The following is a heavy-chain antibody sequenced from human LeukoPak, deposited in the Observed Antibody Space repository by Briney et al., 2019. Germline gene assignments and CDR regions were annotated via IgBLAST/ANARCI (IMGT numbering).Heavy chain of an antibody. CDR3: ARDLVDGVGAPGAY. D-gene: IGHD1-26*01. J-gene: IGHJ4*01. V-gene: IGHV1-18*01. CDR1: GYTFTNYG. Sequence: ASVKVSCXASGYTFTNYGITWMRQAPGQGLEWMGWINTYNGNTNYAQKLQGRVTITTDTSTSTAYMELRSLRSDDTAVFYCARDLVDGVGAPGAYWGQEPWSPSPQ. CDR2: INTYNGNT.